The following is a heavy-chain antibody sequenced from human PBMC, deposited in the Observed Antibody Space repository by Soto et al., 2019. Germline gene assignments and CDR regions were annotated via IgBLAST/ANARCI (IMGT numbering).Heavy chain of an antibody. CDR3: ARASYTMLTNYYLDH. CDR2: ISYDGNNK. J-gene: IGHJ4*02. Sequence: PGGSLRLSCAASGFTYSTYTMHWVRQAPGKGLEWVAVISYDGNNKFYADSVKGRFTISRDSAKNSLYLQMNSLRDDDTAVYYCARASYTMLTNYYLDHWGQGTPVTVSS. D-gene: IGHD3-10*02. CDR1: GFTYSTYT. V-gene: IGHV3-30-3*01.